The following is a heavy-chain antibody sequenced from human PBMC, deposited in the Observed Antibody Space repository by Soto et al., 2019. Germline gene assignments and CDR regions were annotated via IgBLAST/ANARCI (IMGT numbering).Heavy chain of an antibody. Sequence: GXAVEESCMASGGTFTNYARNLVRQGPGQRLEWMGWMNSGNAKTKYSQKFQGRVTISRDTSASTDYMELKSLRSEDTAVYSCARDGAVAGNTNFGHWGQGTLVGVSS. D-gene: IGHD6-19*01. CDR2: MNSGNAKT. J-gene: IGHJ4*02. V-gene: IGHV1-3*01. CDR1: GGTFTNYA. CDR3: ARDGAVAGNTNFGH.